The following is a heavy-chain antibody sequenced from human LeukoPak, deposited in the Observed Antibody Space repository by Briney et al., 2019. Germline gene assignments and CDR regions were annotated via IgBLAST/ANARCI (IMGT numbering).Heavy chain of an antibody. Sequence: KPSETLSLTCAVYGGSFSDYYWSWIRQPPGKGLEWIGEINHSGSTNYNPSLKSRVTISVDTSKNQFSLKLSSVTAADTAVYYCARGVPIGQLWSWYWGQGTLVTVSS. CDR3: ARGVPIGQLWSWY. D-gene: IGHD5-18*01. J-gene: IGHJ4*02. CDR1: GGSFSDYY. V-gene: IGHV4-34*01. CDR2: INHSGST.